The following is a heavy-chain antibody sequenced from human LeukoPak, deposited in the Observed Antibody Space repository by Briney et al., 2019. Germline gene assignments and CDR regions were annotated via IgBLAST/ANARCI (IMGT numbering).Heavy chain of an antibody. CDR1: GFTFSDYW. V-gene: IGHV3-74*01. Sequence: PGGSLRLSCAASGFTFSDYWMHWVRQAPGKGLVWVSLIHSDGGTTNYADSVKGRFTISRDNAKNTVYLQMNSLRAEDTAVYYCARDPLYDYGDYGYWGQGTLVTVSS. CDR2: IHSDGGTT. D-gene: IGHD4-17*01. J-gene: IGHJ4*02. CDR3: ARDPLYDYGDYGY.